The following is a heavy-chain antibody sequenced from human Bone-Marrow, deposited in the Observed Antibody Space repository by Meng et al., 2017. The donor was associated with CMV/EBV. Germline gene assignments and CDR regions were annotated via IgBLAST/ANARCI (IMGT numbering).Heavy chain of an antibody. Sequence: SGTLSFTCTVPGGSISSSSYYWCWIRQPPGKGLEWIGSIYYSGSTYYNPSLKSRVTIAVDTSKNQFSQKLSSVTAADTAVYYCARHVITDCSSTSCYPGWFDPWGQGTLVTVSS. CDR3: ARHVITDCSSTSCYPGWFDP. J-gene: IGHJ5*02. CDR2: IYYSGST. CDR1: GGSISSSSYY. D-gene: IGHD2-2*01. V-gene: IGHV4-39*01.